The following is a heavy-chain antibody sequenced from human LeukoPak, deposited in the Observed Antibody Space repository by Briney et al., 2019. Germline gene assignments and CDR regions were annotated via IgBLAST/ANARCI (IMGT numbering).Heavy chain of an antibody. Sequence: EASVKVSCKASGYTFTGYYMHWLRQAPGQGLEWMGWINPNSGGTNYAQKFQGRVTMTRDTSISTAYMELSRLRSDDTAVYYCARERSEEMWDYDGMDVWGQGTTVTVSS. CDR1: GYTFTGYY. CDR3: ARERSEEMWDYDGMDV. V-gene: IGHV1-2*02. D-gene: IGHD1-26*01. CDR2: INPNSGGT. J-gene: IGHJ6*02.